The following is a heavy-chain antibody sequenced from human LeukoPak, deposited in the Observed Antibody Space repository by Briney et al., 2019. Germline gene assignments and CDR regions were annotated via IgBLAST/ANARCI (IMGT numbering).Heavy chain of an antibody. D-gene: IGHD2-2*02. CDR2: IYYSGST. CDR3: ARAQGYMGVVVPAAIAPPQY. CDR1: GGSISSYY. Sequence: SETLSLTCTVSGGSISSYYWSWIRQPPGKGLEWIGYIYYSGSTNYNPSLKSRVTISVDTSKNQFSLKPSSVTAADTAVYYCARAQGYMGVVVPAAIAPPQYWGQGTLVTVSS. J-gene: IGHJ4*02. V-gene: IGHV4-59*12.